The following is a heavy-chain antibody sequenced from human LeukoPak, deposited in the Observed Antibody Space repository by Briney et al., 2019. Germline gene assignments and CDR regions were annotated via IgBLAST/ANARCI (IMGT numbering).Heavy chain of an antibody. J-gene: IGHJ6*03. V-gene: IGHV3-20*04. CDR1: GFTFDDYG. Sequence: RPGGSLRLSCAASGFTFDDYGMSWVRQAPGKGLEWVSGINWNGGSTGYADSVKGRFTISRDNAKNSLYLQMSSLRAEDTALYYCARLRDTAMVYYYYMDVWGKGTTVTVSS. D-gene: IGHD5-18*01. CDR3: ARLRDTAMVYYYYMDV. CDR2: INWNGGST.